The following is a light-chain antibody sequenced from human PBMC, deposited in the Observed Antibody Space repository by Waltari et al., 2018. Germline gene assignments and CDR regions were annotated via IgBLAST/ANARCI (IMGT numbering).Light chain of an antibody. V-gene: IGKV1-6*01. Sequence: AIQMTQSPSSLSASVGDRVTITCRASQGIRNDLGWYQQRPGKAPMLLIYDASSLQTGVPSRFSGSGSGTGFTLTISSLQPEDFAVYYCQQYNNWPLTFGGGTKVEIK. CDR2: DAS. CDR3: QQYNNWPLT. J-gene: IGKJ4*01. CDR1: QGIRND.